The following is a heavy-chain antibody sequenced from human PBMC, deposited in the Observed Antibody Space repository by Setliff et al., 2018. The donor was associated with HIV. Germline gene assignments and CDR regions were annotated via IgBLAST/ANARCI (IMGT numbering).Heavy chain of an antibody. CDR2: IIPILGIA. Sequence: ASVKVSCKASGGTFSSYAISWVRQAPGQGLEWMGGIIPILGIANYAQKFQGRVTITADKSTSTAYMELSSLRSEDTAVYYCACPYYYDSSGYYGYYFDYWGQGTLVTVSS. CDR3: ACPYYYDSSGYYGYYFDY. J-gene: IGHJ4*02. D-gene: IGHD3-22*01. V-gene: IGHV1-69*10. CDR1: GGTFSSYA.